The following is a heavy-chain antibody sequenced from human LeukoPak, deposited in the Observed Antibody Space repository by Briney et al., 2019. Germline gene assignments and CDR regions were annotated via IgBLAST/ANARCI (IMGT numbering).Heavy chain of an antibody. CDR1: GGTFSSYA. Sequence: SVKVSCKASGGTFSSYAISWVRQAPGQGLEWMGRIIPIFGTANYAQKFQGRVTITTDESTSTAYMELSSLRSEDTAVYYCARGLHTIFGVVRAWFDPWGQGTLVTVSS. V-gene: IGHV1-69*05. CDR3: ARGLHTIFGVVRAWFDP. CDR2: IIPIFGTA. J-gene: IGHJ5*02. D-gene: IGHD3-3*01.